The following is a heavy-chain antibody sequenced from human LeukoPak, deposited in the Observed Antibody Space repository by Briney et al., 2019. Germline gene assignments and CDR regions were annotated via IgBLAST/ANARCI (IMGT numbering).Heavy chain of an antibody. CDR1: GFTFDDYA. Sequence: PGGSLRLSCAASGFTFDDYAMHWVRQAPGKGLEWVSGISWNSGSIGYADSVKGRFTISRDNAKNSLYLQMNSLRAEDTALYYCAKGYYDRIIGYFDYWGQGTLVTVSS. D-gene: IGHD3-22*01. V-gene: IGHV3-9*01. CDR3: AKGYYDRIIGYFDY. J-gene: IGHJ4*02. CDR2: ISWNSGSI.